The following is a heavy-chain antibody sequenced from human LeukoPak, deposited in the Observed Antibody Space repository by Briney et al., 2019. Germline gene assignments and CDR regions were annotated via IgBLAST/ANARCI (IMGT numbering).Heavy chain of an antibody. J-gene: IGHJ6*02. CDR2: ISGSGGST. CDR1: GFTFSSYA. V-gene: IGHV3-23*01. Sequence: GSLRLSCAASGFTFSSYAMSWVRQAPGKGLEWVSAISGSGGSTYYAGSVKGRFTISRDNSKNTLLLQMNSLRAEDTAVYYCAKNLYCGGGSCYPSALGMDVWGQGTTVTVSS. CDR3: AKNLYCGGGSCYPSALGMDV. D-gene: IGHD2-15*01.